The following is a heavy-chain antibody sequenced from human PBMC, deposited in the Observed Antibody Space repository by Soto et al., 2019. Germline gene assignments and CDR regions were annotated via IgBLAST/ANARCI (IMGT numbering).Heavy chain of an antibody. J-gene: IGHJ4*02. D-gene: IGHD1-7*01. Sequence: GGSLRLSCAASGFTFSSYGMHWVRQAPGKGLEWVAVISYDGSNKYYADSVKGRFTISRDNSKNTLYLQMNSLRAEDTAVYYCAKDLYNWNYLAPFDYWGQGTLVTVSS. CDR1: GFTFSSYG. CDR3: AKDLYNWNYLAPFDY. CDR2: ISYDGSNK. V-gene: IGHV3-30*18.